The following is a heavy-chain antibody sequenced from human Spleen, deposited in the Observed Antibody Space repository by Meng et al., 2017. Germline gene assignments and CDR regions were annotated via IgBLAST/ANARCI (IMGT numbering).Heavy chain of an antibody. CDR3: ARDLSAARRDFDY. CDR2: INHSGST. V-gene: IGHV4-34*01. J-gene: IGHJ4*02. D-gene: IGHD6-6*01. Sequence: QVQLQQWGAGLLKPSEPLSLPCVVSGGSFSDYYWSWIRQPPGKGLEWIGEINHSGSTNYNPSLESRATISVDTSQNNLSLKLSSVTAADTAVYYCARDLSAARRDFDYWGQGTLVTVSS. CDR1: GGSFSDYY.